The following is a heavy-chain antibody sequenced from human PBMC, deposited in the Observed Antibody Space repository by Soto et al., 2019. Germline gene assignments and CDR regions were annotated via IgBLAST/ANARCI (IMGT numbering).Heavy chain of an antibody. CDR3: ARLNPRSSWYRDYYYAMDV. Sequence: SETLSLTCAVSGGSISSSNWWSWVRQPPGKGLEWIGEIYHSGSTNYNPSLKSRVTISVDKSKNQSSLKLSSVTAADTAVYYWARLNPRSSWYRDYYYAMDVWGQGTTVTVS. CDR2: IYHSGST. D-gene: IGHD6-13*01. V-gene: IGHV4-4*02. CDR1: GGSISSSNW. J-gene: IGHJ6*02.